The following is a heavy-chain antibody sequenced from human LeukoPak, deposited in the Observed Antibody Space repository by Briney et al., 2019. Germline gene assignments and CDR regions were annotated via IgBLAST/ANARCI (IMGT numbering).Heavy chain of an antibody. J-gene: IGHJ6*02. Sequence: SETLSLTCTVSGDSVSSGRYYWSWIRQPPGKGLEWIGNIYYSGNVNYSPSLMSRITISIDTSKKQFFLRLNSVTAADTAVYYCARDSDIVATMIRPNKYYYGMDVWGQGTTVSVS. CDR3: ARDSDIVATMIRPNKYYYGMDV. D-gene: IGHD5-12*01. CDR2: IYYSGNV. V-gene: IGHV4-61*01. CDR1: GDSVSSGRYY.